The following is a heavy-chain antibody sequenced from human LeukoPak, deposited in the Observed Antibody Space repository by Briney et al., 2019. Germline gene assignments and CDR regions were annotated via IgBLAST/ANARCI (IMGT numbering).Heavy chain of an antibody. V-gene: IGHV1-46*01. CDR3: ARDLMVRGIDY. CDR1: GYTLTSYY. CDR2: INPSGGST. J-gene: IGHJ4*02. Sequence: ASVKVSCKASGYTLTSYYMHWVRQAPGQGLEWMGIINPSGGSTSYAQKFQGRVTMTRDTSTSTVYMELSSLRSEDTAVYYCARDLMVRGIDYWGQGTLVTVSS. D-gene: IGHD3-10*01.